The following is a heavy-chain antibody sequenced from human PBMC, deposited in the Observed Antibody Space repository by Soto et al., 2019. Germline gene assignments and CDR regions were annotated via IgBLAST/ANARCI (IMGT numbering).Heavy chain of an antibody. Sequence: EVQLVESGGGLIQPGGSLRLSCAASGFTVSSNYMSWVRQAPGKGLEWVSVRYSGGDTYYADSVKGRFTISRDNSKSTPFLQMNSRRVDAAAVHYCAREARSGYEAYPRNRWFGPWGQGTLVTASS. CDR1: GFTVSSNY. CDR2: RYSGGDT. D-gene: IGHD5-12*01. J-gene: IGHJ5*02. CDR3: AREARSGYEAYPRNRWFGP. V-gene: IGHV3-53*01.